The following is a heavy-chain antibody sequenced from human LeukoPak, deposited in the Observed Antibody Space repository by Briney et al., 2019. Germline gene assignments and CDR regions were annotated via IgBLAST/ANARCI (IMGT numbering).Heavy chain of an antibody. CDR2: VNRDGSET. Sequence: GGSLRLSCAASGFALSSHWMTWVRQVPGRGPDWVANVNRDGSETYYLDSVKGRFTISKDNAKNSLYLQMNSLRAEDTALYHCARNNGMDVWGQGTTVIVSS. CDR1: GFALSSHW. V-gene: IGHV3-7*03. J-gene: IGHJ6*02. CDR3: ARNNGMDV.